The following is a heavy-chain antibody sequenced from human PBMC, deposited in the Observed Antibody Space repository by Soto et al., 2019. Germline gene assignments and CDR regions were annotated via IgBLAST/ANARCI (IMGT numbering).Heavy chain of an antibody. CDR3: ARGQGYSSSWYGAEYFQH. CDR1: GYTFTSYS. J-gene: IGHJ1*01. V-gene: IGHV1-18*01. CDR2: ISAYNGNT. D-gene: IGHD6-13*01. Sequence: QVQLVQSGAEVKKPGASMKVSCKASGYTFTSYSITWVRQAPGQGLEWMGWISAYNGNTNYAQKLQGRVTMTTDTSTDTAYMELRSLRSDDTAVYYCARGQGYSSSWYGAEYFQHWGQGTLVTVSS.